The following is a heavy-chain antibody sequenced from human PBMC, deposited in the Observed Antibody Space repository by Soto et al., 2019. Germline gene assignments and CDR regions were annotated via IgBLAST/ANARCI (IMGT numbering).Heavy chain of an antibody. Sequence: QVQLVESGGGLVRPGGSLRLSCEASGFTFRDYYMTWFRQAPGKGLEWLSYIDSSTKYTNYADSVKGRFTISRDNALYLQMNSLRADDTALYYCAREYYYTMDVWGQGTMVTVSS. J-gene: IGHJ6*02. CDR3: AREYYYTMDV. CDR1: GFTFRDYY. CDR2: IDSSTKYT. V-gene: IGHV3-11*05.